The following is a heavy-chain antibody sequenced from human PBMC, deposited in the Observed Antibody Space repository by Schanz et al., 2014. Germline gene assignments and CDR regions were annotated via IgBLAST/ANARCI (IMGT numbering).Heavy chain of an antibody. D-gene: IGHD2-21*01. CDR1: RSTFSTYT. J-gene: IGHJ4*02. CDR2: IIPILGIA. Sequence: QVQLVQSGAEVKKPGSSVKVSCKASRSTFSTYTISWVRQAPGQGLEWMGRIIPILGIANYAQNFQGRVTITADRSTSTAYMELSSLRSEDTAVYYCARDRLECGAECYSVEVFEIWGQGTLVIVSS. V-gene: IGHV1-69*08. CDR3: ARDRLECGAECYSVEVFEI.